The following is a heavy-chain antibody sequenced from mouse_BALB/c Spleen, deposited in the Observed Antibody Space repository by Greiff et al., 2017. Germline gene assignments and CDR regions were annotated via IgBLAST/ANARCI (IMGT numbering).Heavy chain of an antibody. CDR1: GFTFSSYA. Sequence: EVKLVESGGGLVKPGGSLKLSCAASGFTFSSYAMSWVRQTPEKRLEWVATISSGGSYTYYPDIVKGRFTISRDNAKNTLYLQMSSLRSEDTAMYYCARLTTVVGDPAWFAYWGQGTLVTVSA. J-gene: IGHJ3*01. CDR3: ARLTTVVGDPAWFAY. CDR2: ISSGGSYT. V-gene: IGHV5-9-3*01. D-gene: IGHD1-1*01.